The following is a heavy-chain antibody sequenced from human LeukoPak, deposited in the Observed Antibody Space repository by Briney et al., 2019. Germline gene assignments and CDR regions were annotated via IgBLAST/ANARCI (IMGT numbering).Heavy chain of an antibody. CDR2: MNPNSGNA. CDR3: ARGVVVITGSPYYYYYYMDV. D-gene: IGHD3-22*01. Sequence: GASVKVSCKASGYTFTSYDINWVRQATGQGLEWMGWMNPNSGNAGYAQKFQGRVTMTRNTSISTAYMELSSLRSEDTAVYYCARGVVVITGSPYYYYYYMDVWGKGTTVTISS. V-gene: IGHV1-8*01. CDR1: GYTFTSYD. J-gene: IGHJ6*03.